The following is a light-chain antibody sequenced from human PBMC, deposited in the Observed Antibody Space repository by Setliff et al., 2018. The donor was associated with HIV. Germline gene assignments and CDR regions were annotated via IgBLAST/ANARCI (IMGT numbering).Light chain of an antibody. Sequence: EIVLTQSPRTLSVSPGRSVTLSCRASQSIGSNLAWYRQRPGQAPWLLIYDASTRASNVPFRFSGSGYGTGFTLTISSMQSEDSGIYYCQQYNEWPVYTVGQGTKVDIK. J-gene: IGKJ2*01. CDR2: DAS. CDR1: QSIGSN. V-gene: IGKV3-15*01. CDR3: QQYNEWPVYT.